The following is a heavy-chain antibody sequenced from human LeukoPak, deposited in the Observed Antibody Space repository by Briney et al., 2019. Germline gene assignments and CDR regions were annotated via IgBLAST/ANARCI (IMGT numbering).Heavy chain of an antibody. CDR2: ITTSNYI. Sequence: GGSLRLSCAASGYTFSSFSINWVRQAPGKGLEWVLSITTSNYIFYAESVKGRFTISRDNAKNSLYLQMTSLRAEDTAVYYCVREQARAGSFDYWGQGTLVTVSS. J-gene: IGHJ4*02. D-gene: IGHD6-19*01. V-gene: IGHV3-21*01. CDR1: GYTFSSFS. CDR3: VREQARAGSFDY.